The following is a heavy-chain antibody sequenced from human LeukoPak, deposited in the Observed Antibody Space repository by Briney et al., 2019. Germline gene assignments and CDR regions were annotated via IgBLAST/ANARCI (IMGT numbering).Heavy chain of an antibody. CDR1: GYTFTGYY. D-gene: IGHD2-8*01. Sequence: ASVKVSCKASGYTFTGYYMHWVQQAPGQGLEWMGWINPNSGGTNYAQKFQGRVTMTRDTSISTAYMELSRLRSDDTAVYYCARVNCTNGVCYRLIDYWGQGTLVTVSS. V-gene: IGHV1-2*02. CDR2: INPNSGGT. CDR3: ARVNCTNGVCYRLIDY. J-gene: IGHJ4*02.